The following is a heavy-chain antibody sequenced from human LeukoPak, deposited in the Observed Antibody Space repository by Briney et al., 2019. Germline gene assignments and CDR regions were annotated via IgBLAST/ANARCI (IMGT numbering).Heavy chain of an antibody. V-gene: IGHV4-59*08. J-gene: IGHJ5*02. CDR2: IYYSGST. Sequence: SETLSLTCTVSGGSISSYYWSWIRQPPGKELEWIGYIYYSGSTNYNPSLKSRVTISVDTSKNQFSLKLSSVTAADTAVYYCARPLDCSSTSCQGGWFDPWGQGTLVTVSS. D-gene: IGHD2-2*01. CDR3: ARPLDCSSTSCQGGWFDP. CDR1: GGSISSYY.